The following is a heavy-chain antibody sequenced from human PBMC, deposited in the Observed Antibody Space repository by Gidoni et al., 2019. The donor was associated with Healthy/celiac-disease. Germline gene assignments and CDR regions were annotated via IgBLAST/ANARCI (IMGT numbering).Heavy chain of an antibody. J-gene: IGHJ4*02. CDR2: IIPTLGIA. V-gene: IGHV1-69*08. CDR1: GGTFSSYT. Sequence: QVQLVQSGAEVKKPGSSVKVSCKASGGTFSSYTISWVRQAPGQGLEWMGRIIPTLGIANYAQKFQGRVTITADKSTSTAYMELSSLRSEDTAVYYCARDRADYGSGSYYDYWGQGTLVTVSS. D-gene: IGHD3-10*01. CDR3: ARDRADYGSGSYYDY.